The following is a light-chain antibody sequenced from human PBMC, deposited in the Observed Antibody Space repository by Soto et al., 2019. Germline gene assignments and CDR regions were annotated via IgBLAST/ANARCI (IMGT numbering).Light chain of an antibody. CDR3: QQYGSSPPFN. Sequence: EIVLTQSPGTLSLSPGERATLSCRASQSVSSSYLAWYQKKPGQAPRLLIYAASSRATGIPDRFSGSGSGTGFTLTISGLEAEGLAVYYCQQYGSSPPFNFGQGTRLDIK. J-gene: IGKJ5*01. V-gene: IGKV3-20*01. CDR1: QSVSSSY. CDR2: AAS.